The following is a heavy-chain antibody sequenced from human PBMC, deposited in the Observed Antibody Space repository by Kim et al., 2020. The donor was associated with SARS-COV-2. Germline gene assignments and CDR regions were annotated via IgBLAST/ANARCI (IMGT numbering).Heavy chain of an antibody. V-gene: IGHV3-11*06. CDR3: ARVSSSAYYYVDY. D-gene: IGHD3-22*01. Sequence: NHPESVKGRFTISRDKAKNSLYLQMNSLRAEDTAVYYCARVSSSAYYYVDYWGQGTLVTVSS. J-gene: IGHJ4*02.